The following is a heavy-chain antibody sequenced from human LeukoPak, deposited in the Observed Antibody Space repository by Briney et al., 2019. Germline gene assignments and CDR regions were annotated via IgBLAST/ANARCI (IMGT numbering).Heavy chain of an antibody. V-gene: IGHV3-23*01. CDR2: ISGSGTRT. D-gene: IGHD2-15*01. CDR3: MNGKDTGYGRPGDY. J-gene: IGHJ4*02. CDR1: GFSFSTYA. Sequence: GGSLRLSCAASGFSFSTYAIRWVRQAPGKRLEWVSGISGSGTRTYYADSVKGRLTISRDNSKNTLSLEMNTLRAEDTAVYYCMNGKDTGYGRPGDYWGQGILVIVSS.